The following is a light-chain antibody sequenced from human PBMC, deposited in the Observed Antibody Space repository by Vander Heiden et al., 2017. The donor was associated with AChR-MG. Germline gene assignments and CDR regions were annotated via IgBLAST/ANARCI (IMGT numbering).Light chain of an antibody. V-gene: IGKV1-39*01. CDR1: QSISSY. CDR3: QQSYSTPWT. Sequence: DIQMTQSPSSLSASVGDRVTITCRASQSISSYLNWYQQRPGNAPKLLIYVVSSLRSGVPLRFSGSESGTDFTLTISSLHPEDSATYFCQQSYSTPWTFGQGTKVEVK. J-gene: IGKJ1*01. CDR2: VVS.